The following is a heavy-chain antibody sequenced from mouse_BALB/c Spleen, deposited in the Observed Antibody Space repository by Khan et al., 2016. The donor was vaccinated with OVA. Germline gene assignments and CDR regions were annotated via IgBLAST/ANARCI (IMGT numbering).Heavy chain of an antibody. Sequence: VQLQQSGPELVKPGASVKISCKASGYTFTDYNMDWVRQSQGESLEWIGYIFPNTGDTGYNQKFKTKATLTVDSSSNTAYMEFRSLTSDDSAVXFCARAGYGSFGFWGQGTLVTVSA. D-gene: IGHD1-2*01. V-gene: IGHV1S29*02. CDR3: ARAGYGSFGF. J-gene: IGHJ3*01. CDR2: IFPNTGDT. CDR1: GYTFTDYN.